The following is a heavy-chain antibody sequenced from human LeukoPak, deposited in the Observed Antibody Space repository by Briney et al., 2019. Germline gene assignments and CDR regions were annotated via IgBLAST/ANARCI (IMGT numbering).Heavy chain of an antibody. CDR1: GGSISRSSHY. J-gene: IGHJ4*02. D-gene: IGHD6-19*01. V-gene: IGHV4-39*07. CDR2: INHSGST. CDR3: ARGLGIAVAGTRAFDY. Sequence: SETLSLTCNVSGGSISRSSHYWGWIRQPPGKGLEWIGEINHSGSTDYNPSLKSRVTISVDTSKNQFSLKLSSVTAADTAVYYCARGLGIAVAGTRAFDYWGQGTLVTVSS.